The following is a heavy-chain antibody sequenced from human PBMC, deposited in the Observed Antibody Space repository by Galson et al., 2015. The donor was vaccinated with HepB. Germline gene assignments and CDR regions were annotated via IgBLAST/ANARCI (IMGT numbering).Heavy chain of an antibody. V-gene: IGHV4-31*03. J-gene: IGHJ4*02. CDR2: IHYSGST. CDR1: GGSISSGGYY. Sequence: QVQLQESGPGLVKPSETLSLTCTVSGGSISSGGYYWSWIRQHPGKGLEWIGYIHYSGSTYYNPSLKSRVTISVDTSKNQFSLKLSSVTAADTAVYYCARVRSTSNPYYFDYWGQGTLVTVSS. D-gene: IGHD1-14*01. CDR3: ARVRSTSNPYYFDY.